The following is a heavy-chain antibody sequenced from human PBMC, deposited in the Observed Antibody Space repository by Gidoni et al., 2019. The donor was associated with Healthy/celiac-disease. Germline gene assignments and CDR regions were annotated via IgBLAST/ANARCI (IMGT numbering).Heavy chain of an antibody. CDR1: GGSISRSSYY. D-gene: IGHD2-2*01. J-gene: IGHJ4*02. CDR3: ARQQGYLHCSSTSCPHAFDY. CDR2: IYFCGST. V-gene: IGHV4-39*01. Sequence: QLQLQESGPGLVKPSETLSLTCTVSGGSISRSSYYWGWIRQPPGKGLEWLGSIYFCGSTYYNPSLKSRVTISVVTSKNQFSLKLSSVTAADTAVYYCARQQGYLHCSSTSCPHAFDYWGQGTLVTVSS.